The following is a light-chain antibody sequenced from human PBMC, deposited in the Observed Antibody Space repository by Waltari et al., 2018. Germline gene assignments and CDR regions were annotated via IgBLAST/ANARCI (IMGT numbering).Light chain of an antibody. CDR1: QGISSF. Sequence: DIQMTQSPSSLSASVGDRVTITCRASQGISSFLAWYQQKPGKAPKLLIYKASTLHSGVPSRFSVSGSGTDFTLTISSLQPEDFATYYCQQHKRNPPYSFGPGTKVEIK. CDR2: KAS. V-gene: IGKV1-9*01. CDR3: QQHKRNPPYS. J-gene: IGKJ2*03.